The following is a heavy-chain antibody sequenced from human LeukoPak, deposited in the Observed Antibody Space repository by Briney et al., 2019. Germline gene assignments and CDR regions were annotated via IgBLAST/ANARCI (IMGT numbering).Heavy chain of an antibody. J-gene: IGHJ4*02. CDR2: IYHNGRT. V-gene: IGHV4-59*01. CDR3: ARASEGTGYFDT. Sequence: PSETLSLTCTVSGASFSNDYWSWVRQAPGKGLEWIGYIYHNGRTNYSPSLKSRITMSIDTSQNQFSLKLTSVTAADTAVYYCARASEGTGYFDTWGRGSLVTVSS. D-gene: IGHD1-1*01. CDR1: GASFSNDY.